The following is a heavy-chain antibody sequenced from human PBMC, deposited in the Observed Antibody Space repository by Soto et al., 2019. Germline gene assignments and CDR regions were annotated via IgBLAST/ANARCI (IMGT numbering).Heavy chain of an antibody. CDR1: GDSMDNHRW. D-gene: IGHD5-18*01. Sequence: PSETLSLTCAVFGDSMDNHRWWSWVRQSPGKGLEWIGEINHSGSTNYNPSLKSRVTISVGTSKNQFSLKLSSVTAADTAVYYCARLRGYSYGGDYWGQGTLVTVSS. J-gene: IGHJ4*02. CDR3: ARLRGYSYGGDY. V-gene: IGHV4-4*02. CDR2: INHSGST.